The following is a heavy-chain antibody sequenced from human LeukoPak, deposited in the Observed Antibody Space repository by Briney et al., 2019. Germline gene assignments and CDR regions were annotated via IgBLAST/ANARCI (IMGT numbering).Heavy chain of an antibody. V-gene: IGHV4-38-2*01. D-gene: IGHD3-10*01. CDR2: IYHSGST. J-gene: IGHJ4*02. Sequence: PSETLSLTCAVSGYSISSGYYWGWIRQLPGKGLEWIGSIYHSGSTYYNPSLKSRVTISVDTSKNQFSLKLSSVTAADTAVYYCACSMVRGVIISQFDYWGQGTLVTVSS. CDR1: GYSISSGYY. CDR3: ACSMVRGVIISQFDY.